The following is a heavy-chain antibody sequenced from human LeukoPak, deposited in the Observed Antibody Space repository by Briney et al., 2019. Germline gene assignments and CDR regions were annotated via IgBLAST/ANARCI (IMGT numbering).Heavy chain of an antibody. D-gene: IGHD3-9*01. CDR3: AREDYDILTGYSQIFDY. J-gene: IGHJ4*02. Sequence: GGSLRLSCAASGFTFSSYAMSWARQAPGKGLEWVSAISGSGGSTYYADSVKGRFTISRDNSKNTLYLQMNSLRAEDTAVYYCAREDYDILTGYSQIFDYWGQGTLVTVSS. CDR1: GFTFSSYA. CDR2: ISGSGGST. V-gene: IGHV3-23*01.